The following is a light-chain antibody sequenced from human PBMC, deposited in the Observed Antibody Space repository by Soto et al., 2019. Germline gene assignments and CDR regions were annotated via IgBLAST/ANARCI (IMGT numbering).Light chain of an antibody. CDR2: GAS. Sequence: EIVLTQSPGTLSLSPGERATLSCRASQTVSSSNLAWYQQKPGQAPRLLMYGASSRATGIPDRFSGSGSGTDFTLTISRLEPEDFAVYYCQQYGGSPWTFGQGTKVEIK. CDR3: QQYGGSPWT. V-gene: IGKV3-20*01. CDR1: QTVSSSN. J-gene: IGKJ1*01.